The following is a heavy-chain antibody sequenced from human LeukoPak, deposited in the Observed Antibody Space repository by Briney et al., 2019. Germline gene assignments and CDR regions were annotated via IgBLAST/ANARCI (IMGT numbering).Heavy chain of an antibody. Sequence: GGSLRLSCAASGFIVRSNYMSWVRQAPGKGLEWVSVISSGGNTYYADSVKGRFTISRDISKNTLYLQMNGLRAEDTAVYYCAREVRGYYFDYWGQGTLVTVSS. J-gene: IGHJ4*02. CDR3: AREVRGYYFDY. V-gene: IGHV3-53*01. D-gene: IGHD3-22*01. CDR2: ISSGGNT. CDR1: GFIVRSNY.